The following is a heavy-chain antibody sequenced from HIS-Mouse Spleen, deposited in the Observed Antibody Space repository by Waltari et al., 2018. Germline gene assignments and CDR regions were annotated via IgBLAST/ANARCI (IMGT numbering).Heavy chain of an antibody. CDR3: AREIPYSSSWYDWYFDL. V-gene: IGHV4-39*07. D-gene: IGHD6-13*01. J-gene: IGHJ2*01. CDR1: GGSISSSSDY. CDR2: IYYSGST. Sequence: QLQLPESGPGLVKPSETLSPTCPVSGGSISSSSDYWGWIRQPPGKGLEWIGSIYYSGSTYYNPSLKSRVTISVDTSKNQFSLKLSSVTAADTAVYYCAREIPYSSSWYDWYFDLWGRGTLVTVSS.